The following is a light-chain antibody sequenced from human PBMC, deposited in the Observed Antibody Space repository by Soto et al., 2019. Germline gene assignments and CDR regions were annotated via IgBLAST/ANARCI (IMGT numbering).Light chain of an antibody. CDR1: SVNIASRY. CDR3: QSYDGRDVV. V-gene: IGLV6-57*04. Sequence: NFILTQPHSVSEPPGKTVTISCTRSSVNIASRYVQWFQQRPGSAPTTVIYEDSQRPSGVPDRFSGSIDSSSNSASLIISGLKTEDEADYYCQSYDGRDVVFGGGTKLTVL. J-gene: IGLJ2*01. CDR2: EDS.